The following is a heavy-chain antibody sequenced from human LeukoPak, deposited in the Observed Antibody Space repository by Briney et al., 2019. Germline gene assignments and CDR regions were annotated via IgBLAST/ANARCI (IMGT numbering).Heavy chain of an antibody. CDR2: IEKHGSAD. V-gene: IGHV3-7*01. CDR1: GFSFSPYW. D-gene: IGHD2-2*01. Sequence: GGSLRLSCVGSGFSFSPYWMSWLRRAPGKGLEWLANIEKHGSADYYVDSVKGRFTISRDNAKNSLSLQLDSLRVEDTAVYYCAREVPGVMVAFDLWGQGTMVTVSP. CDR3: AREVPGVMVAFDL. J-gene: IGHJ3*01.